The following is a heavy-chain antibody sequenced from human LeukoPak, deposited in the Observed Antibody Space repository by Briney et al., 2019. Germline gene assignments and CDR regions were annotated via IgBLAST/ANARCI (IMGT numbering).Heavy chain of an antibody. Sequence: PSETLSLTCTVSGVSISNYHWSWIRQPAGKGLEWIGQIHTSGSTNYNPPLKRRVSMSIYTTEDQVSLTIRSLTAADTAFYYCARRDISSGWSFDYWGQGTLVTVSS. J-gene: IGHJ4*02. D-gene: IGHD6-19*01. CDR1: GVSISNYH. CDR2: IHTSGST. V-gene: IGHV4-4*07. CDR3: ARRDISSGWSFDY.